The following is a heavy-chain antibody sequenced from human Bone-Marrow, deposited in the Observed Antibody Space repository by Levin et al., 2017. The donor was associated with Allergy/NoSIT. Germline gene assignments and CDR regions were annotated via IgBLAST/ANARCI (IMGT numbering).Heavy chain of an antibody. J-gene: IGHJ6*02. V-gene: IGHV3-66*01. CDR1: GFPVSGTD. Sequence: ESLKISCAASGFPVSGTDMSWLRQAPGKGLEWVSVIHSGDTTYYADSVKGRFTISRDNSKNTLSLQMNSLRVEDTAVYYCASRSVRFLGTPPSGFAWGYDGWGQGTTVTVSS. CDR3: ASRSVRFLGTPPSGFAWGYDG. D-gene: IGHD3-3*01. CDR2: IHSGDTT.